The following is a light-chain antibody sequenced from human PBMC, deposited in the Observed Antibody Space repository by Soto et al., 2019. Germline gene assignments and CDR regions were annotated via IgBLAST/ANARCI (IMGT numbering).Light chain of an antibody. V-gene: IGKV3-20*01. Sequence: EIVMTHSPASLSVSLGERATLSCRASQSVSSNLALYQRKPGQAPRLLIYDASSRATGIPDRFSGSGSGTDFTLTIARLEPEDFAVYYCPQYGNSPATFGPRTKAD. CDR2: DAS. J-gene: IGKJ3*01. CDR1: QSVSSN. CDR3: PQYGNSPAT.